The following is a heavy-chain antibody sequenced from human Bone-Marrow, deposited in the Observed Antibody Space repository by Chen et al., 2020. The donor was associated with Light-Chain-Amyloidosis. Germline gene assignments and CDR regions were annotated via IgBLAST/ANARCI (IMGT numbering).Heavy chain of an antibody. CDR1: GFTFSDYS. Sequence: EVQLVESGGGLVKPGGSLRLSCAASGFTFSDYSMNWVRQAPGKGLEWVSSISGDRNDIYYADSVKGRLTISRDNAKNSVYLQMNSLRTEDTAVYYCAREPTTDPLYYYGMDVWGQGSTVTVSS. D-gene: IGHD1-1*01. V-gene: IGHV3-21*01. J-gene: IGHJ6*02. CDR2: ISGDRNDI. CDR3: AREPTTDPLYYYGMDV.